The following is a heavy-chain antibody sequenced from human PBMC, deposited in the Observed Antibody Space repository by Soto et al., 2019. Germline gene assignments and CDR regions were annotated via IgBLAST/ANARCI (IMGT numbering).Heavy chain of an antibody. Sequence: EVQLVESGGGLVQPGGSLRLSCAASGFTFSSQWMYWVRQSPGKGPVWVSYINSDGSRIAYADSVKGRFTISRDNAKNTLYLHMNSLRVEDTAVYYCVRDIRWGRGTLVTVSS. J-gene: IGHJ4*02. CDR3: VRDIR. CDR2: INSDGSRI. CDR1: GFTFSSQW. V-gene: IGHV3-74*03.